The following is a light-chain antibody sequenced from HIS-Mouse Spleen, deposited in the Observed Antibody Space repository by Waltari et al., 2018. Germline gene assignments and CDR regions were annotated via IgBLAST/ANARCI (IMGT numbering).Light chain of an antibody. CDR3: CSYAGSSTWV. CDR2: EGS. V-gene: IGLV2-23*01. CDR1: SSDVGSYNL. Sequence: QSALTQPASVSGSPGQSITISCTGTSSDVGSYNLVSWYQQHPGKAPKLIIYEGSKRPSGVSNRFSCSKSGNTASLTIAGLQAEDEADYYCCSYAGSSTWVFGGGTKLTVL. J-gene: IGLJ3*02.